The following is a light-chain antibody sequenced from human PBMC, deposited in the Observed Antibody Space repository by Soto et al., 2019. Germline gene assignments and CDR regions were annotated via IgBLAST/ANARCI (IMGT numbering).Light chain of an antibody. J-gene: IGKJ1*01. V-gene: IGKV3-20*01. Sequence: EIVLTQSPGPLSLSPGERATLSCRASQSVSSSYLAWYQQKPGQAPRLLIYGASSRATGIPDRFSGSGSGTACTLTISRLEPDDFAVYYCQQYGSAPTWTVGQGTKVDSK. CDR1: QSVSSSY. CDR3: QQYGSAPTWT. CDR2: GAS.